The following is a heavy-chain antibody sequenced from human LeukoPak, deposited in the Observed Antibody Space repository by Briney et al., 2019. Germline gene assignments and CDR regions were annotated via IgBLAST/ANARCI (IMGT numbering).Heavy chain of an antibody. CDR3: AIDLEAVSDFRSAYYTSFFHY. V-gene: IGHV3-23*01. D-gene: IGHD3-3*01. CDR2: ISSMGDRT. J-gene: IGHJ4*02. Sequence: PRGSLRLSCAAPGVTFSIDAMSCVRQAPGKGLERGSTISSMGDRTYYAESVKGRFTISRDNSKNTLYLQMNSLRAEDTAMYYCAIDLEAVSDFRSAYYTSFFHYWGQGTLVPVSS. CDR1: GVTFSIDA.